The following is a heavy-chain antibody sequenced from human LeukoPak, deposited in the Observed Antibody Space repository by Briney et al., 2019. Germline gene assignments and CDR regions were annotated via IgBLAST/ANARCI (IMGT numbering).Heavy chain of an antibody. CDR3: AKITYYDILTGYLVDPYFDY. CDR2: ISGSGGST. V-gene: IGHV3-23*01. CDR1: GFTFSSYA. J-gene: IGHJ4*02. Sequence: GGSLRLSCAASGFTFSSYAMSWVRQAPGKGLEWVSAISGSGGSTYYADSVKGRFTISRDNSNNTLYLQMNSLRADDTAVYYCAKITYYDILTGYLVDPYFDYWGQGTLVTVSS. D-gene: IGHD3-9*01.